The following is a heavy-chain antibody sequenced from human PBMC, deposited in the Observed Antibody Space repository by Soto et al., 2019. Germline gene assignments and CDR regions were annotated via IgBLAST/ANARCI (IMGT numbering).Heavy chain of an antibody. J-gene: IGHJ4*02. D-gene: IGHD5-18*01. CDR3: TRSYGYTFGGSLDN. CDR2: IITAFGTT. CDR1: GDTFNSYV. Sequence: QVQLVQSGPEVKKPGSSVKVSCKASGDTFNSYVITWVRQAPGQGLEWLGGIITAFGTTSYAQNFQYRLTIDADEAATPDHMELSSLTSDDTSMYYCTRSYGYTFGGSLDNWGQGTLVTVSS. V-gene: IGHV1-69*01.